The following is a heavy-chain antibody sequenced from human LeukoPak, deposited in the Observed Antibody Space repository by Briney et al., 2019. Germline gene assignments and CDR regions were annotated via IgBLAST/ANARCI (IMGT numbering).Heavy chain of an antibody. CDR2: ISGSGGST. J-gene: IGHJ5*02. CDR3: AKVWRSYGSENWFDP. V-gene: IGHV3-23*01. D-gene: IGHD3-10*01. Sequence: GGSLRLSCAASGFTFSSYAMSWVRQAPGKGLEWVSAISGSGGSTYYADSVKGRFTISRDNSKNALYLQMNSLRAEDTAVYYCAKVWRSYGSENWFDPWGQGTLVTVSS. CDR1: GFTFSSYA.